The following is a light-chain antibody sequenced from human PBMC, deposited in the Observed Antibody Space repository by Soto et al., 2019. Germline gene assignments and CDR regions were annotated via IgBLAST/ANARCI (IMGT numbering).Light chain of an antibody. J-gene: IGLJ1*01. Sequence: QSALTQPASVSGSPGLSITISCTVTSSYVGAYNFVSWYQQHPDKAPKLMIFDVSNRPSGVSNRFSGSKSGNTASLTISGLQSEDEAEYYCGSYTTSSNYVFGTGTKVTVL. V-gene: IGLV2-14*03. CDR2: DVS. CDR1: SSYVGAYNF. CDR3: GSYTTSSNYV.